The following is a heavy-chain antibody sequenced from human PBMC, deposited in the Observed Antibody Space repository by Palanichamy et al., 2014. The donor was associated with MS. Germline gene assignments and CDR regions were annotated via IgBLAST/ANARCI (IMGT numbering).Heavy chain of an antibody. CDR3: ARSSYSQYYFDY. V-gene: IGHV3-53*01. CDR1: GFTVSSNY. J-gene: IGHJ4*02. CDR2: IYSGGST. D-gene: IGHD4-11*01. Sequence: EVQLVESGGGLIQPGGSLRLSCAASGFTVSSNYMSWVRQAPGKGLEWVSVIYSGGSTDYADSVKGRFTISRDNSKNTLYLQMNSLRAEDTAVYYCARSSYSQYYFDYWGQGTLVTVSS.